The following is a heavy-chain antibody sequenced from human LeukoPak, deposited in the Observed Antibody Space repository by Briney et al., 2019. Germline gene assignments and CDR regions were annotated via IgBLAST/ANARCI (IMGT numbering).Heavy chain of an antibody. CDR2: ISTENQHA. D-gene: IGHD3/OR15-3a*01. CDR1: GYTFIHNA. CDR3: ARDFSTAVFDH. J-gene: IGHJ4*02. Sequence: ASVKVSCKASGYTFIHNAITWVRQAPGQGLEWMGWISTENQHANYAQSFQGRVTMTTDTSTSTAYMELRGLTSGDTAVYYCARDFSTAVFDHWGPGTLVTVSS. V-gene: IGHV1-18*04.